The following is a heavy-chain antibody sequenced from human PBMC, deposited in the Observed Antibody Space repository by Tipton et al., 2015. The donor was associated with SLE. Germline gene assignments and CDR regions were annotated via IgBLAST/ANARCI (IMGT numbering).Heavy chain of an antibody. V-gene: IGHV3-7*01. CDR1: GFTFSSYW. Sequence: GSLRLSCAASGFTFSSYWFSWIRQAPGKGLEWVANIKQDGTEKYYEDSVEGRFTISRDNAKNTVYLQMNSLRDDDTAVYYCAREISGDFAYWGQGTLVTVSS. CDR3: AREISGDFAY. J-gene: IGHJ4*02. CDR2: IKQDGTEK. D-gene: IGHD5-12*01.